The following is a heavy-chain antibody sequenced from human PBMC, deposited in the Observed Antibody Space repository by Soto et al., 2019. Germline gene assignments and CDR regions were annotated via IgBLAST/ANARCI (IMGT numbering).Heavy chain of an antibody. CDR3: ARGQEGVVATH. CDR1: GGSLSGYY. V-gene: IGHV4-34*01. Sequence: QVQLQQWGAGRLKPSETLSLNCAVNGGSLSGYYWSWFRQPPGKGLEWIGEIKDGGRTNYSPSLKSRATISSDTSNNQFSLRLYSVTAADTGVYYCARGQEGVVATHWDQGTLVTVSS. D-gene: IGHD5-12*01. CDR2: IKDGGRT. J-gene: IGHJ4*02.